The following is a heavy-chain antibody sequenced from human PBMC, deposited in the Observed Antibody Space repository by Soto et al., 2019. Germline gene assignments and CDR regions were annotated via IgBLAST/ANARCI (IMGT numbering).Heavy chain of an antibody. D-gene: IGHD4-17*01. CDR3: ARGYGEYPYYFDY. CDR1: GYTFTSYA. CDR2: IIAGNGNT. Sequence: QVQLVQSGAEVKKPGASVKVSCKASGYTFTSYATHCVRQAPGQRLEWMGWIIAGNGNTKYSQKFPGRVIITRDTSSSTAYMELSSLRSEDTAVYYCARGYGEYPYYFDYWGQGTLVTVSS. J-gene: IGHJ4*02. V-gene: IGHV1-3*01.